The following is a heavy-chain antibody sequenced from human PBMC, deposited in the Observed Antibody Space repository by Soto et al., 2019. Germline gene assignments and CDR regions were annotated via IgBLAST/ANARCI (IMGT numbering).Heavy chain of an antibody. V-gene: IGHV3-49*04. D-gene: IGHD4-17*01. J-gene: IGHJ4*02. CDR2: IRSKASGETI. Sequence: PGGSLRLSCLVSGFTFGDYAMSWVRQAPGKGLEWVSLIRSKASGETIEYAASVRGRFTISRDDSKSIAYLQMNSLETEDTAVYYCARGRTRLDYWGQGDLVTVS. CDR1: GFTFGDYA. CDR3: ARGRTRLDY.